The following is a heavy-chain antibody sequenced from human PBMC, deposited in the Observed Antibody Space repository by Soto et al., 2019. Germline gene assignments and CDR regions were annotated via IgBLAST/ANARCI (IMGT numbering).Heavy chain of an antibody. V-gene: IGHV2-5*02. J-gene: IGHJ4*02. Sequence: QIPLKEPGSTLVKPTQTLTLTCTFSGFSLSTSGVGVGWIRQPPVKALEWHALIYWDDDKRYSPSLKSRLTIPEDTSKNQLVLTMTIMDPVDTATYSSAHSQMTIYFDLWAQGPLATLS. CDR3: AHSQMTIYFDL. CDR1: GFSLSTSGVG. D-gene: IGHD3-3*01. CDR2: IYWDDDK.